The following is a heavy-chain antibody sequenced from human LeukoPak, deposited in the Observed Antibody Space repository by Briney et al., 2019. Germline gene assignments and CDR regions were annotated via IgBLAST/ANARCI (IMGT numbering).Heavy chain of an antibody. CDR3: ARGHTAMAEAAFDY. Sequence: GGSLRLSCGASGFTFSSYSMNWVLQAPGNGLEWISSITSGSSYIYYADSVKGRFTISRDNAKNSLYLQMNSLRAEDTAVYYCARGHTAMAEAAFDYWGQGTLVTVSS. J-gene: IGHJ4*02. CDR2: ITSGSSYI. D-gene: IGHD5-18*01. V-gene: IGHV3-21*01. CDR1: GFTFSSYS.